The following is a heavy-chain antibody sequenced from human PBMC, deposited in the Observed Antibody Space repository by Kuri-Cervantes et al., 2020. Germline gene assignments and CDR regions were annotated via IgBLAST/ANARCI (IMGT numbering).Heavy chain of an antibody. J-gene: IGHJ3*02. Sequence: SETLSLTCTVSGGSISSSSYYRGWIRQPPGKGLEWIGSIYYSGSTYYNPSPKSRVTISVDTSKNQFSLKLSSVTAADTAVYYCARDPIEMATIGYAFDIWGQGTMVTVSS. CDR2: IYYSGST. D-gene: IGHD5-24*01. V-gene: IGHV4-39*07. CDR3: ARDPIEMATIGYAFDI. CDR1: GGSISSSSYY.